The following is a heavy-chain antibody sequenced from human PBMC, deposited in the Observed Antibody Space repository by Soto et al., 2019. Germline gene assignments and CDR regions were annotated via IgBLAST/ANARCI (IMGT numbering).Heavy chain of an antibody. D-gene: IGHD2-21*01. CDR1: GFTLSSYG. Sequence: QVQLVESGGGVVQPGRSLRLSCGASGFTLSSYGMHWVRQAPGKGLEWVAVIWHDGSEKDYADSVKGRFTISRDNSKNTLDLQMNNLRAEDAAVYYCARDRGSDDPIDYWGQGTLVTVSS. V-gene: IGHV3-33*01. CDR2: IWHDGSEK. CDR3: ARDRGSDDPIDY. J-gene: IGHJ4*02.